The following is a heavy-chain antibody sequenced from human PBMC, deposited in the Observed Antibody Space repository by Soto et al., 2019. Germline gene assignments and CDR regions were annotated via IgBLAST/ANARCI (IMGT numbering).Heavy chain of an antibody. V-gene: IGHV1-46*01. CDR2: INPSGGST. CDR1: GYTFTSYY. Sequence: ASVKVSCKASGYTFTSYYMHWVRQAPGQGLEWMGMINPSGGSTRYTQKFQGRVTMTRDTSTSTVYMELSSLRSEDTAVYYCARPGGEYNWNPDYWGQGTLVTVSS. D-gene: IGHD1-20*01. J-gene: IGHJ4*02. CDR3: ARPGGEYNWNPDY.